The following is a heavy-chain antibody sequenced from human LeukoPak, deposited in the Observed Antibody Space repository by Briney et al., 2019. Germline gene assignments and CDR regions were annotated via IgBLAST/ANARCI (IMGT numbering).Heavy chain of an antibody. CDR2: ISAYNGNR. CDR1: GYTVTSYY. Sequence: GASVKVSCKASGYTVTSYYMHWGRQAPGQGLEWMGWISAYNGNRNYAQKLQGRVTMTTDTSTSTAYMEMRSLRSDDTAVYYCARENSYSYLLLWFGETLMYYYYYIDVWGKGTTVTVSS. D-gene: IGHD3-10*01. CDR3: ARENSYSYLLLWFGETLMYYYYYIDV. J-gene: IGHJ6*03. V-gene: IGHV1-18*04.